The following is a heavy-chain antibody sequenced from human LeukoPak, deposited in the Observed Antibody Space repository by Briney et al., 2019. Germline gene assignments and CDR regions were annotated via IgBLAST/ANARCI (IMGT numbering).Heavy chain of an antibody. J-gene: IGHJ5*02. Sequence: GGSLRLSCAASRFTFSSYAMSWVRQAPGKGLKWVSAISGSDDNTYYADSVKGRFTISRDNSKNTLYLQMNSLRAEDTAVYYCAKDIGRSWGQGTLVTVSS. CDR1: RFTFSSYA. CDR3: AKDIGRS. CDR2: ISGSDDNT. V-gene: IGHV3-23*01. D-gene: IGHD3-16*02.